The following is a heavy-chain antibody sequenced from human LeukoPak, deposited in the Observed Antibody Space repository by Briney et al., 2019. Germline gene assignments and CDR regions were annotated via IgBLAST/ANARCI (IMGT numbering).Heavy chain of an antibody. CDR1: GFTFSSYS. V-gene: IGHV3-48*04. CDR3: AIDRVGAVRFDY. CDR2: ISSSSTI. D-gene: IGHD1-26*01. J-gene: IGHJ4*02. Sequence: GGSLRLSCAASGFTFSSYSRNWVRQAPGKGLEWVSYISSSSTIYYADSVKGRFTISRDNAKNSPYLQMNSLRAEDTAVYYCAIDRVGAVRFDYWGQGTLVTVSS.